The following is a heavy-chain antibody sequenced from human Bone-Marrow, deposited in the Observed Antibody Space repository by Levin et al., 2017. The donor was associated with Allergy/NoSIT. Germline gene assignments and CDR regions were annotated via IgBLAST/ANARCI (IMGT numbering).Heavy chain of an antibody. CDR2: IWYDGSNK. CDR1: GFTFSSYG. V-gene: IGHV3-33*01. D-gene: IGHD2-2*01. Sequence: GESLKISCAASGFTFSSYGMHWVRQAPGKGLEWVAVIWYDGSNKYYADSVKGRFTISRDNSKNTLYLQMNSLRAEDTAVYYCARDYPAVVVPVYGMDVWGQGTTVTVSS. J-gene: IGHJ6*02. CDR3: ARDYPAVVVPVYGMDV.